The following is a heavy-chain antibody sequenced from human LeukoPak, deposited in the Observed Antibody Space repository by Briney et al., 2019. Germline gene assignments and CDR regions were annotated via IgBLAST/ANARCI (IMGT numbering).Heavy chain of an antibody. CDR2: INHSGST. D-gene: IGHD3-9*01. CDR1: GGSFSGYY. Sequence: TSETLSLTCAVYGGSFSGYYWSWIRQPPGKGLEWIGEINHSGSTYYNPSLKSRVTISVDTSKNQFSLKLSSVTAADTAVYYCLSYYDILTGYFQWGQGTLVTVSS. V-gene: IGHV4-34*01. CDR3: LSYYDILTGYFQ. J-gene: IGHJ4*02.